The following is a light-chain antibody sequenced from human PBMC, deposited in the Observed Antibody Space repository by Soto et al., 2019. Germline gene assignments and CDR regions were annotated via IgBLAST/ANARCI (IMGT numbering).Light chain of an antibody. CDR2: KAS. CDR3: QHYNSYSEA. Sequence: DIQVTQSPSTLSASVGDRVTITCRASQSISNWLAWLQQKPGKAPKLLIYKASTLKSGVPSRFSGSGSGTEFTLTISSLQPDDFATYYCQHYNSYSEAFGQGTKVDIK. V-gene: IGKV1-5*03. CDR1: QSISNW. J-gene: IGKJ1*01.